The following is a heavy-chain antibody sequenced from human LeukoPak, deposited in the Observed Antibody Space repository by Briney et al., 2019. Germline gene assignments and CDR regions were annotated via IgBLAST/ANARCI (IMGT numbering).Heavy chain of an antibody. CDR1: GFTFSSYW. CDR2: LRPDGSDK. CDR3: AISGSVYYFDY. J-gene: IGHJ4*02. V-gene: IGHV3-7*03. D-gene: IGHD3-10*01. Sequence: GGSLRLSCAASGFTFSSYWMTWVRQAPGKGLEWVANLRPDGSDKYYVNSVRGRFTISRDNSKNTLYLQTNSLRAEDTAVYYCAISGSVYYFDYWGQGTLVTVSS.